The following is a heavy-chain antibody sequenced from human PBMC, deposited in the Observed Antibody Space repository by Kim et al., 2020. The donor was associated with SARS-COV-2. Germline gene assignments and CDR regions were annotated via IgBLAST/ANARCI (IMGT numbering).Heavy chain of an antibody. CDR1: GYNFPNYF. CDR3: ARRPMVRGEDAFDL. V-gene: IGHV5-51*01. D-gene: IGHD3-10*01. J-gene: IGHJ3*01. Sequence: GESLKISCKTSGYNFPNYFIAWLRQMPGKGLEYMGLIYPGDSDTRYSPSFDGQVTISVDRSITTAYLQWTSLKASDTAMYYCARRPMVRGEDAFDLWGQGTMVIVSS. CDR2: IYPGDSDT.